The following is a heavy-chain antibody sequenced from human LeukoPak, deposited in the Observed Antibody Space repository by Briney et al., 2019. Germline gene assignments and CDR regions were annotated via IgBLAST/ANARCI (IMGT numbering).Heavy chain of an antibody. CDR1: ELTFRSFA. D-gene: IGHD2-2*01. CDR2: ISGSGGST. Sequence: GGSLNLSFPAPELTFRSFAMTGFGKAPGRGLGWSSAISGSGGSTYYADSVKGRFTISRDNSKNTLYLQMNSLRAEDTAVYYCAKDRYQLPYNRFDPWGQGTLVTVSS. V-gene: IGHV3-23*01. J-gene: IGHJ5*02. CDR3: AKDRYQLPYNRFDP.